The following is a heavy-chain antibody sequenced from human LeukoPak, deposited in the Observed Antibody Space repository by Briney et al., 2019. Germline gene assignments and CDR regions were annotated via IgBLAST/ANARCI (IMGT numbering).Heavy chain of an antibody. CDR3: AKRSSTSKDNWFDP. D-gene: IGHD2-2*01. V-gene: IGHV3-74*01. CDR1: GFTFSSYW. CDR2: INSDGSST. Sequence: PGGSLRLSCAASGFTFSSYWMHWVRQAPGKGLVWVSRINSDGSSTSYADSVKGRFTISRDNSKNTLYLQMNSLRAEDTAVYYCAKRSSTSKDNWFDPWGQGTLVTVSS. J-gene: IGHJ5*02.